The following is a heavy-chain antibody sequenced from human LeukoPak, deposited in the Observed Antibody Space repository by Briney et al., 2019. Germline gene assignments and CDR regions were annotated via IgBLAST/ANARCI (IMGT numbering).Heavy chain of an antibody. J-gene: IGHJ4*02. CDR3: ARGGGNWWFPGRAFDY. CDR1: GGSFSGYY. Sequence: KPSETLSLTCAVYGGSFSGYYWSWIRQPPGKGLEWIGEISHSGSTNYNPSLKSRVTISVDTSKNQFSLKLSSVTAADTAVYYCARGGGNWWFPGRAFDYWGQGTLVTVSS. V-gene: IGHV4-34*01. CDR2: ISHSGST. D-gene: IGHD2-8*02.